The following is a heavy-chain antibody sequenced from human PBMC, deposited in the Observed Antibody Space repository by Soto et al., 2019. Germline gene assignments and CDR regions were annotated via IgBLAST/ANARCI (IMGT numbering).Heavy chain of an antibody. CDR3: ARVPSSSARAHFDY. V-gene: IGHV3-30-3*01. CDR1: GFTFSSYA. CDR2: ISYDGSNK. Sequence: QVQLVESGGGVVQPGRSLRLSCAASGFTFSSYAMHWVRQAPGKGLEWVAVISYDGSNKYYADSVKGRFTISRDNSKNTLHLKMNRLRAEDTAVYYCARVPSSSARAHFDYWGQGTLVTVSS. D-gene: IGHD1-26*01. J-gene: IGHJ4*02.